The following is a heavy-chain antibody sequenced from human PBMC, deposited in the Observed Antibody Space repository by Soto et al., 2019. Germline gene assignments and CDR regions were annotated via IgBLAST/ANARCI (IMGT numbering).Heavy chain of an antibody. CDR2: ISPAGSSI. D-gene: IGHD3-10*01. Sequence: EGQLVEFGGGLVKPGGSLRLSCAASGFSFSIYSYNWVRQAPGKGLEWLSYISPAGSSIYYADSVKGRFTICRDSARDSVYLQMNSLRAEDTAVYYGAKDRGGSGAFDIWGQGTMVTVSS. CDR3: AKDRGGSGAFDI. J-gene: IGHJ3*02. V-gene: IGHV3-48*01. CDR1: GFSFSIYS.